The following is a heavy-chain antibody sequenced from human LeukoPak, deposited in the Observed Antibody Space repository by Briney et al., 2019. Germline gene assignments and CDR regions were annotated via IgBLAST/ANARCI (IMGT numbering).Heavy chain of an antibody. J-gene: IGHJ4*02. Sequence: SETLSLTCTVSGGSISSSSYCWGWIRQPPGKGLEWIGSIYYSGSTYYNPSLKSRVTISVDTSKNQFSLKLSSVTAADTAVYYCARREYYDFWSGYGGNLPWGQGTLVTVSS. D-gene: IGHD3-3*01. V-gene: IGHV4-39*01. CDR2: IYYSGST. CDR3: ARREYYDFWSGYGGNLP. CDR1: GGSISSSSYC.